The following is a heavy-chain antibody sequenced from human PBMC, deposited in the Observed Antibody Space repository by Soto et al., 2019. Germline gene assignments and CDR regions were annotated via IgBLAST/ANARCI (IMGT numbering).Heavy chain of an antibody. CDR1: GGSISSGGYY. Sequence: QVQLQESGPGLVKPSQTLSLTCAVSGGSISSGGYYWSWIRQHPGKVLEWIEYIYYIGSTYYNPSLKSRVTIPVDTSQNQFPLKQSHVTHAETAVYYWAIDLRFGDYYGMDVWGQGTTVTVSS. D-gene: IGHD3-10*01. J-gene: IGHJ6*02. CDR3: AIDLRFGDYYGMDV. V-gene: IGHV4-31*11. CDR2: IYYIGST.